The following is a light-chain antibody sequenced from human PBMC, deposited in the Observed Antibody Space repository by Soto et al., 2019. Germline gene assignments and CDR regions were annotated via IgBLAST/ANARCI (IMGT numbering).Light chain of an antibody. CDR2: SAS. CDR1: QSVSTN. V-gene: IGKV3-15*01. CDR3: QQRNSWPIT. Sequence: EIVMTQSPATLSVSPGERATLSCRASQSVSTNLAWYQHKPGQAPRLLIHSASSRATGIPARFSGSGSGTEFNFTISGRQSEDFAVYYCQQRNSWPITFGQGTRLEIK. J-gene: IGKJ5*01.